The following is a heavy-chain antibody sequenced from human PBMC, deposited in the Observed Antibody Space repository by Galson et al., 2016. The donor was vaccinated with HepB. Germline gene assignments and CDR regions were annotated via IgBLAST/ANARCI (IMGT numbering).Heavy chain of an antibody. J-gene: IGHJ4*02. CDR2: ICGRCGDM. Sequence: LRLSCAASGFTFDKYGMTWFRQAPGKGLEWVSTICGRCGDMDYADSVKGRFTISRDDSKNTLYLHMNSLRVEDTAIYYCAIDPSQWHDLLFGNWAQGTLVTVSA. CDR1: GFTFDKYG. D-gene: IGHD6-19*01. V-gene: IGHV3-23*01. CDR3: AIDPSQWHDLLFGN.